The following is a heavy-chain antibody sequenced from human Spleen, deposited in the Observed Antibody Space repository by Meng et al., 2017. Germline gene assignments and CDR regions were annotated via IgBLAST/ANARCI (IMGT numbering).Heavy chain of an antibody. J-gene: IGHJ3*02. D-gene: IGHD3-10*01. CDR3: ASNNYYGSGSYEYYAFDI. CDR1: GFTFSSYE. V-gene: IGHV3-48*03. CDR2: ISSSGSTI. Sequence: GGSLRLSCAASGFTFSSYEMSWVRQAPGKGLEWVSYISSSGSTIYYADSVKGRFTISRDNAKNSLYLQMNSLRAEDTAVYYCASNNYYGSGSYEYYAFDIWGQGTMVTVSS.